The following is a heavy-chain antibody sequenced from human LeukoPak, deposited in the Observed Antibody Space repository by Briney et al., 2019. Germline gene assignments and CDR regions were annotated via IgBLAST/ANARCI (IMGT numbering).Heavy chain of an antibody. CDR2: INPSGGST. V-gene: IGHV1-46*01. CDR3: ARGGNYYGMDV. Sequence: ASVNVSCTASGYTFISYYMHWVRQAPGQGLEWMGIINPSGGSTSYAQKFQGRVTMTRDTSTSTVYMELSSLRSEDTAVYYCARGGNYYGMDVWGQGTTVTVSS. J-gene: IGHJ6*02. CDR1: GYTFISYY.